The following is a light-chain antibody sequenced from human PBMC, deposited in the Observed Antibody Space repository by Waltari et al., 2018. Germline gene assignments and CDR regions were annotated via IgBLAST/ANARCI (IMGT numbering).Light chain of an antibody. Sequence: DIQMTQSPSTLSASVGDRVTITCRASQSINAWLSWYQQKPGKAPKLLIYKASNLESGVPSRFSGSWSGTEFTLTISRLQPGDFATYYCQQYYNYWTFGQGTKVEIK. CDR2: KAS. CDR3: QQYYNYWT. J-gene: IGKJ1*01. V-gene: IGKV1-5*03. CDR1: QSINAW.